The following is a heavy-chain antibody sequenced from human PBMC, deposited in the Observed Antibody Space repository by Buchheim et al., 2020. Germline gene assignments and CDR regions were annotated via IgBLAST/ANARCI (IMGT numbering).Heavy chain of an antibody. V-gene: IGHV3-73*02. CDR3: TRHQVDIVATLGASAMVYYYGMDV. CDR1: GFTFSGSA. CDR2: IRSKANSYAT. Sequence: EVQLVESGGGLVQPGGSLKLSCAASGFTFSGSAMHWVRQASGKGLEWVGRIRSKANSYATAYAASVKGRFTISRDDSKNTAYLQMNSLKTEDTAVYYCTRHQVDIVATLGASAMVYYYGMDVWGQGTT. D-gene: IGHD5-12*01. J-gene: IGHJ6*02.